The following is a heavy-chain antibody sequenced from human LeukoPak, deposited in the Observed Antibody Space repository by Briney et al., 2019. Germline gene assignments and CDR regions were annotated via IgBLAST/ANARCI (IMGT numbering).Heavy chain of an antibody. V-gene: IGHV3-7*01. D-gene: IGHD3-9*01. CDR2: IKQDGSEK. CDR1: GFTFSSYW. CDR3: ARLQRRTNYDILTGYYRGYFDY. Sequence: GGSLRLSCAASGFTFSSYWMSWVRQAPGKGLEWVANIKQDGSEKYYVDSVKGRFTISRDNAKNSLYLQMNSLRAEDTAVYYCARLQRRTNYDILTGYYRGYFDYWGQGTLVTVSS. J-gene: IGHJ4*02.